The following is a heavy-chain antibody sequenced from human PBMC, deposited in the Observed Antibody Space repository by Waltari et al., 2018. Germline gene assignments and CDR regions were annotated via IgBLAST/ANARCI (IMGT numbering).Heavy chain of an antibody. Sequence: QVQLVQSGAEVKKPGASVKVSCKASGYTFTSYYMHWVRQAPGQGLEWMGGFDPEDGETIYAQKFQGRVTMTEDTSTDTAYMELSSLRSEDTAVYYCATLDAAAGPTHYYYMDVWGKGTTVTVSS. J-gene: IGHJ6*03. CDR3: ATLDAAAGPTHYYYMDV. CDR2: FDPEDGET. D-gene: IGHD6-13*01. V-gene: IGHV1-24*01. CDR1: GYTFTSYY.